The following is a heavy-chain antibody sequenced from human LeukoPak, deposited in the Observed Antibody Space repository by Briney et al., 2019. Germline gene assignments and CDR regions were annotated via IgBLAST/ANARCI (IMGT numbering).Heavy chain of an antibody. J-gene: IGHJ4*02. CDR1: RGTFRSYA. CDR2: NIPNNDKA. D-gene: IGHD6-25*01. CDR3: ARETTINCSSGYHFDY. Sequence: SATVSCKFSRGTFRSYAIGWVRQAPGQGHKWKGRNIPNNDKASYAQKYQGKVTITANKSTSTAYMELSSLRSEDTAVYYCARETTINCSSGYHFDYWGQGTLVTVSS. V-gene: IGHV1-69*04.